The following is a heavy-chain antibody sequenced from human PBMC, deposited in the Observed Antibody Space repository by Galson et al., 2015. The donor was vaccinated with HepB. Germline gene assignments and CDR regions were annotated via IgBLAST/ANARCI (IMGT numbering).Heavy chain of an antibody. CDR1: GFTVSSNY. J-gene: IGHJ6*02. D-gene: IGHD2-2*01. Sequence: SLRLSCAASGFTVSSNYMSWVRQAPGKGLEWVPVIYSGGSTYYADSVKGRFTISRDNSKNTLYLQMNSLRAEDTAVYYCARARAGYCSSTSCYVFPGDYGMDVWGQGTTVTVSS. CDR3: ARARAGYCSSTSCYVFPGDYGMDV. CDR2: IYSGGST. V-gene: IGHV3-53*01.